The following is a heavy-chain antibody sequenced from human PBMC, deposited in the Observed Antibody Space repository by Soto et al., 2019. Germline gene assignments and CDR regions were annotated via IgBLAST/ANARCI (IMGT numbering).Heavy chain of an antibody. CDR2: INSDGSST. J-gene: IGHJ3*02. CDR3: ARSSGWIDAFDI. V-gene: IGHV3-74*01. D-gene: IGHD6-19*01. CDR1: GFTFSSYW. Sequence: EVQLVESGGGLVQPGGSLRLSCAASGFTFSSYWMHWVRQAPGKGLVWVSRINSDGSSTSYADSVKGRFTISRNNAKNTLYLQMNSLIAEDTAVYYCARSSGWIDAFDIWGQGTMVTVSS.